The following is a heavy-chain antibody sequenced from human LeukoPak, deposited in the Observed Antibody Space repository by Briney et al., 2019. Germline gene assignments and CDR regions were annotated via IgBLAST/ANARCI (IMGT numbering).Heavy chain of an antibody. CDR1: GFTFSSYA. Sequence: GGSLRLSCAASGFTFSSYAMTWVRQAPGKGLEWVSAISGSGSTTYYADSVKGRITISRDNSKNTLYLQMSSLRAEDTAVYYCAKVGDYYGSGKYSNFDYWGQGTLVTVSS. D-gene: IGHD3-10*01. CDR3: AKVGDYYGSGKYSNFDY. J-gene: IGHJ4*02. V-gene: IGHV3-23*01. CDR2: ISGSGSTT.